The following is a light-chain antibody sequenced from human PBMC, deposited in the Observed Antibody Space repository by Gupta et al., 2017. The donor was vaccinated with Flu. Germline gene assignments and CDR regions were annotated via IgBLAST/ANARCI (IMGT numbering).Light chain of an antibody. V-gene: IGKV4-1*01. CDR1: QSVLPMSKNKNY. CDR2: GAS. J-gene: IGKJ1*01. CDR3: QKNYSTPRT. Sequence: NCESSQSVLPMSKNKNYLAWYRKKPGRPPKLFIHGASTRASGVPARFGGGGSGTDFTLTIGGLQAEDVAVYYFQKNYSTPRTFGQGTKVE.